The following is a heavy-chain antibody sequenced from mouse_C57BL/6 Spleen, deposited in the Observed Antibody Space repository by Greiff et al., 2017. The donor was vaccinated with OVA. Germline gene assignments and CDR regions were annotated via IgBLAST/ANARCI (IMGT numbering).Heavy chain of an antibody. CDR2: IDPETGGT. CDR1: GYTFTDYE. D-gene: IGHD1-1*02. Sequence: QVQLQQSGAELVRPGASVTLSCKASGYTFTDYEMHWVKQTPVHGLEWIGAIDPETGGTAYNQKFKGKAILTADKSSSTAYMELRSLTSEDSAVYYCTRSVGGYEAWVAYWGQGTLDTVSA. J-gene: IGHJ3*01. V-gene: IGHV1-15*01. CDR3: TRSVGGYEAWVAY.